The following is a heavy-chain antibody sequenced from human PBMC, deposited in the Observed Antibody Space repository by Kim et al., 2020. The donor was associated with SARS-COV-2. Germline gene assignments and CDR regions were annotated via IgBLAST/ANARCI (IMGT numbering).Heavy chain of an antibody. CDR1: GFTFSSYS. CDR2: ISSSSSYI. CDR3: ARGGYCSSTSCLDY. J-gene: IGHJ4*02. Sequence: GGSLRLSCAASGFTFSSYSMNWVRQAPGKGLEWVSSISSSSSYIYYADSVKGRFTISRDNAKNSLYLQMNSPRAEDTAVYYCARGGYCSSTSCLDYWGQGTLVTVSS. V-gene: IGHV3-21*01. D-gene: IGHD2-2*01.